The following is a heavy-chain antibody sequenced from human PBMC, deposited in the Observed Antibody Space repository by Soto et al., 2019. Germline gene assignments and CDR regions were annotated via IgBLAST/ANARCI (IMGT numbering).Heavy chain of an antibody. CDR2: ISYDGSNK. Sequence: ESGGGVVQPGRSLRLSCAASGFTFSSYAMHWVRQAPGKGLEWVAVISYDGSNKYYADSVKGRFTISRDNSKNTLYLQMNSLRAEDTAVYYCARDDQSYVGWFDPWGQGTLVTVSS. V-gene: IGHV3-30-3*01. CDR3: ARDDQSYVGWFDP. J-gene: IGHJ5*02. D-gene: IGHD1-26*01. CDR1: GFTFSSYA.